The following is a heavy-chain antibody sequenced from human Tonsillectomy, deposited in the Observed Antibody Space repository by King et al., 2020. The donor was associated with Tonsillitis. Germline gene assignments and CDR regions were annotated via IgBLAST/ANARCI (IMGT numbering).Heavy chain of an antibody. V-gene: IGHV3-21*01. Sequence: VQLVESGGGLVKPGGSLRLSCAASGFSFSTYSMNWVRQAPGKGLEWVSSISSSSGYRYYADSLKGRFTISRDNAKNSLYLQMNSLRVEDTAVYYCARDREMVATILPYMDVWGKGTTVTVSS. D-gene: IGHD5-12*01. CDR3: ARDREMVATILPYMDV. CDR1: GFSFSTYS. CDR2: ISSSSGYR. J-gene: IGHJ6*03.